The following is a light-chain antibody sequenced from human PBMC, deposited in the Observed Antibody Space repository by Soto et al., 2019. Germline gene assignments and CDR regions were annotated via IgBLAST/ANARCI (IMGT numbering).Light chain of an antibody. CDR3: QKFNAVPT. J-gene: IGKJ4*01. CDR1: QAISNY. CDR2: AAS. V-gene: IGKV1-27*01. Sequence: DIQMIQSPSSLSASVGDRVTITCRASQAISNYLAWYQQKPGKVPSLLIYAASTLQSGVPSRFSGSGSGTDFTLTISSLQPEDIATYYCQKFNAVPTFGGGTKVEI.